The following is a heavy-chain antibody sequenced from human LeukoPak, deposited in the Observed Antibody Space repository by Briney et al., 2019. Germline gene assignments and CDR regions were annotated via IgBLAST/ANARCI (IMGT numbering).Heavy chain of an antibody. J-gene: IGHJ4*02. D-gene: IGHD3-10*01. V-gene: IGHV4-31*03. Sequence: SETLSLTCTVSGGSISSGGYYWSWIRQHPGKGLEWIGYIYYSGSTYYNPSLKSRVTISVDTSKNQFSLKLSSVTAADTAVYYCARCALGFPLQLWGQGTLVTVSS. CDR2: IYYSGST. CDR1: GGSISSGGYY. CDR3: ARCALGFPLQL.